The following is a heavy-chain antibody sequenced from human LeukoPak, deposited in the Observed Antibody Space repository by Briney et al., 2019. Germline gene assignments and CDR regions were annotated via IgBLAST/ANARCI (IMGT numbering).Heavy chain of an antibody. D-gene: IGHD3/OR15-3a*01. V-gene: IGHV3-9*03. CDR3: AEGLNSYDFSPIDY. CDR1: GFTFDDYD. CDR2: ISWNGGTI. Sequence: GGSLRLSCAASGFTFDDYDMHWVRQAPGKGLEWVSGISWNGGTIGYADSVRGRFTISRDNAKNSLYLQMNSLRAEDVALYYCAEGLNSYDFSPIDYWGQGTLLTVSS. J-gene: IGHJ4*02.